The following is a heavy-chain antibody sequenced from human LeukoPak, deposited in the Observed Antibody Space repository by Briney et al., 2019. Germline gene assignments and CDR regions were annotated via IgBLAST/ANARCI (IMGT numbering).Heavy chain of an antibody. CDR1: GLTFSTYA. Sequence: GGSLRLSCSTSGLTFSTYAMSWVRQAPGKGLEWEANIKQDGSEKYYVDSVKGRFTISRDNAKNSLYLQMNSLRAEDTAVYYCASSGSHIFGYYYYYMDVWGKGTTVTVSS. CDR2: IKQDGSEK. V-gene: IGHV3-7*01. J-gene: IGHJ6*03. CDR3: ASSGSHIFGYYYYYMDV. D-gene: IGHD3-10*01.